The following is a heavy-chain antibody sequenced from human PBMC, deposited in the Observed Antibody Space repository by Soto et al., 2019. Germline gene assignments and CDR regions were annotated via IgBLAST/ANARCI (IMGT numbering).Heavy chain of an antibody. D-gene: IGHD4-17*01. CDR3: ARSLEKLSVIYDYGDYFDY. Sequence: GGSLRLSCAASGFTFSSYAMHWVRQAPGKGLERVAVISYDGSNKYYADSVKGRFTISRDNSKNTLYLQRNSLRAEDTAVYYCARSLEKLSVIYDYGDYFDYWGQGTLVTVSS. CDR1: GFTFSSYA. CDR2: ISYDGSNK. J-gene: IGHJ4*02. V-gene: IGHV3-30-3*01.